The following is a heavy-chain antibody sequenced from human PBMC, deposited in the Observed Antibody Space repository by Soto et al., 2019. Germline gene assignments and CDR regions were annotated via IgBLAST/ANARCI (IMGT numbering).Heavy chain of an antibody. CDR2: IYYSGST. D-gene: IGHD3-10*01. V-gene: IGHV4-31*03. CDR1: GGSISSGGYY. Sequence: SETLSLTCTVSGGSISSGGYYWSWIRQHPGKGLEWIGYIYYSGSTYYNPSLKSRVTISVDTSKNQFSLKLSSVTAADTAVYYCAREARRFGELYFDYWGQGTLVTVSS. CDR3: AREARRFGELYFDY. J-gene: IGHJ4*02.